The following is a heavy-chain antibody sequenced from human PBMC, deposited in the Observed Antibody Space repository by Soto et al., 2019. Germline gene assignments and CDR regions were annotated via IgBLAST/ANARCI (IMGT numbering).Heavy chain of an antibody. D-gene: IGHD5-18*01. J-gene: IGHJ4*02. V-gene: IGHV4-38-2*01. CDR3: ARYGYSYSARCLDY. CDR1: GHSINSGFYY. CDR2: IYHTEST. Sequence: SETLSLTCALSGHSINSGFYYWGWVRQPPGKGLEWIGSIYHTESTYYNPSLKSRVTMSVDTSKNQLSLKLSSMTAADTAVYFCARYGYSYSARCLDYWGQGTRVTVSS.